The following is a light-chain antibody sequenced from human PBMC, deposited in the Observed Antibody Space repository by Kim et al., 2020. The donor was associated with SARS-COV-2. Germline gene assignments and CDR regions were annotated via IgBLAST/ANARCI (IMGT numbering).Light chain of an antibody. Sequence: SITLASTATASDVGNYCVVSWYQQHPDKAPKLLIYAVTQRLLGVSHRFSGSKSDNTASLTISGLQADDEGNYYCSAYAGTTAFVVFGGGTTVTFL. V-gene: IGLV2-23*02. CDR1: ASDVGNYCV. CDR3: SAYAGTTAFVV. J-gene: IGLJ2*01. CDR2: AVT.